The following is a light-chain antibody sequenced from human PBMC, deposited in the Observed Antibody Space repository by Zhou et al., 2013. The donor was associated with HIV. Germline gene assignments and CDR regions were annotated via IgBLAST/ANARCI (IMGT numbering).Light chain of an antibody. Sequence: AIRITQSPSSLSASTGDRVTITCRASQGINKYLAWYQQKPGKAPKLLIYGASTLQSGVPSRFSGSGAGTDFTLTITCLQSEDFATYYCQQYYSYPRTFGQGTKVEVK. CDR3: QQYYSYPRT. V-gene: IGKV1-8*01. J-gene: IGKJ1*01. CDR2: GAS. CDR1: QGINKY.